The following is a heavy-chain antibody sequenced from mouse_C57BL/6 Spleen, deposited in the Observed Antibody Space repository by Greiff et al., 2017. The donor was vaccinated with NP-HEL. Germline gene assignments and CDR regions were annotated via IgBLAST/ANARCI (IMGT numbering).Heavy chain of an antibody. J-gene: IGHJ3*01. CDR3: ATAFTGKRFAD. V-gene: IGHV1-69*01. CDR1: GYTFTSYW. Sequence: QVQLQQPGAELVMPGASVKLSCKASGYTFTSYWMHWVKQRPGQGLEWIGEIDPSDSYTNYNQKFKGKSTLTVDKSSSTAYMQLSSLTSEDSAVYYCATAFTGKRFADWGQGTLVTVSA. D-gene: IGHD1-1*01. CDR2: IDPSDSYT.